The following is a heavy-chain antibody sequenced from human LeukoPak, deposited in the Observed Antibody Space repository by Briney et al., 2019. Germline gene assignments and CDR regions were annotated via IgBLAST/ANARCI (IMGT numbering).Heavy chain of an antibody. D-gene: IGHD3-10*02. V-gene: IGHV3-48*04. J-gene: IGHJ6*04. CDR2: ISSSGSTI. CDR3: AELGITMIGGV. CDR1: GFTFSSYS. Sequence: GGSLRLSCAASGFTFSSYSMNWVRQAPGKGLEWVSYISSSGSTIYYADSVKGRSTISRDNAKSSLYLQMNSLRAEDTAVYYCAELGITMIGGVWGKGTTVTISS.